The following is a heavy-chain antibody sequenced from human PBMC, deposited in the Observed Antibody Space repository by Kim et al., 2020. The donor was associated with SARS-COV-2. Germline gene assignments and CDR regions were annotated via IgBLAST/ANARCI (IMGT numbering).Heavy chain of an antibody. V-gene: IGHV3-23*01. J-gene: IGHJ6*02. CDR3: VYSNFSYYYYYGMDV. CDR1: GFTFSSYA. D-gene: IGHD4-4*01. CDR2: ISGSGGST. Sequence: GGSLRLSCAASGFTFSSYAMSWVRQAPGKGLEWVSAISGSGGSTYYADSVKGRFTISRDNSKNTLYLQMNSLRAEDTAVYYCVYSNFSYYYYYGMDVWGQGATVTVSS.